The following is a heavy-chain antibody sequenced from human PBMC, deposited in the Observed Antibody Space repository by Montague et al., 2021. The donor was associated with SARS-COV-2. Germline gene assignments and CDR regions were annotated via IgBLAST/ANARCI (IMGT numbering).Heavy chain of an antibody. CDR3: ARGEGWFVEFLHHDAFDI. D-gene: IGHD3-10*01. CDR1: GGSISSYY. CDR2: IYYSGST. Sequence: SETLSLTCTVSGGSISSYYWSWIRQPPGKGLEWIGYIYYSGSTNYNPSLTSRVTISVDTSKNQFSLKLSPVTAADTAVYYCARGEGWFVEFLHHDAFDIWGQGTMVTVSS. V-gene: IGHV4-59*01. J-gene: IGHJ3*02.